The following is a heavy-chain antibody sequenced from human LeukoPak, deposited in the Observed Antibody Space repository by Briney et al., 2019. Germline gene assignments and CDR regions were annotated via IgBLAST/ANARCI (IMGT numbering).Heavy chain of an antibody. CDR2: INPNSGGT. V-gene: IGHV1-2*02. Sequence: GASVKVSCKASGYTFTGYYMHWVRQAPGQGLEWMGWINPNSGGTNYAQKFQGRVTMTRDTSISTAYMELSRLRSDDTAVYYCAREGGPRPYYYDSSGYYPDYWGQGTLVTVS. CDR1: GYTFTGYY. CDR3: AREGGPRPYYYDSSGYYPDY. J-gene: IGHJ4*02. D-gene: IGHD3-22*01.